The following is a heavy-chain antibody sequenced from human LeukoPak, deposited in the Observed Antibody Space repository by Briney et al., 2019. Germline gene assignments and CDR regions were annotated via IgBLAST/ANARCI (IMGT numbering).Heavy chain of an antibody. CDR1: GFSFSSHA. CDR3: AREGLERHLALDS. D-gene: IGHD1-1*01. Sequence: PGGSLRLSCGASGFSFSSHAISWFRKPPGTGLEWLSSIATSGTYYTSTVKGRFTISRDDSKNMLLLQMNSLTAEDTAVYFCAREGLERHLALDSWGQGTLVTVSS. J-gene: IGHJ4*02. V-gene: IGHV3-23*01. CDR2: IATSGT.